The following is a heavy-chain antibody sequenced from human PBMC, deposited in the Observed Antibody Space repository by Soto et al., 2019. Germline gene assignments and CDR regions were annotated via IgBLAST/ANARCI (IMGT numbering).Heavy chain of an antibody. CDR3: ARDTVRGGYSYDLYYYGMDV. D-gene: IGHD5-18*01. CDR2: INPNSGGT. CDR1: GYTFTGYY. J-gene: IGHJ6*02. V-gene: IGHV1-2*02. Sequence: ASVKVSCKASGYTFTGYYMHWVRQAPGQGLEWMGWINPNSGGTNYAQKFQGRVTMTRDTSISTAYMELSRLRSDDTAVYYCARDTVRGGYSYDLYYYGMDVWGQGTTVNVSS.